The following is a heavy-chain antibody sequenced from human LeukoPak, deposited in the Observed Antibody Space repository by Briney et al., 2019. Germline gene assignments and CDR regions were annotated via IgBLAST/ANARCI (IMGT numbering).Heavy chain of an antibody. CDR3: ARDDLELKFDY. CDR2: ISAYNGNT. D-gene: IGHD1-1*01. Sequence: LWASVKVSCKASGYTFTSYGISWVRQAPGQGLEWMGWISAYNGNTNYAQRLQGRVTMTTDTSTSTAYMELRSLRSDDTAVYYCARDDLELKFDYWGQGTLVTVSS. V-gene: IGHV1-18*01. CDR1: GYTFTSYG. J-gene: IGHJ4*02.